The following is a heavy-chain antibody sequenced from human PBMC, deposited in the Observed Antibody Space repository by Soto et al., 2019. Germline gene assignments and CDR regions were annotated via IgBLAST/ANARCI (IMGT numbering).Heavy chain of an antibody. V-gene: IGHV1-69*12. J-gene: IGHJ1*01. CDR1: EGTFSSKA. D-gene: IGHD6-19*01. Sequence: QVQLVQSGAEVKKPGSPVKVSSKPPEGTFSSKAISWVRQALGKGLGWMGGIIPIFGTANYAQKFQGRVTITADESTSTAYMELRSLRSEDTAVYYCARGEGPSGWYFFGHFQHWGQGTLVTVSS. CDR3: ARGEGPSGWYFFGHFQH. CDR2: IIPIFGTA.